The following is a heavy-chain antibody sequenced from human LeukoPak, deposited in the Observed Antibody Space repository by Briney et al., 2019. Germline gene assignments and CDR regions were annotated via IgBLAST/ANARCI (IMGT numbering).Heavy chain of an antibody. CDR3: ARDAWFGAGRTFAH. CDR2: IYTSGST. J-gene: IGHJ4*02. Sequence: SETLSLTCSVSGDSISSGSYYWSWIRQPAGKGLEWIGRIYTSGSTNYIPSLKSRLTISVDTSKNQFSLRLSSVTAADTAVYYCARDAWFGAGRTFAHWGQGTLVTVSS. D-gene: IGHD3-10*01. CDR1: GDSISSGSYY. V-gene: IGHV4-61*02.